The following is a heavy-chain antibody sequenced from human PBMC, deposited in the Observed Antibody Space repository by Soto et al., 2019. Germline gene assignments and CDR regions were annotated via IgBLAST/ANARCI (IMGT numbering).Heavy chain of an antibody. Sequence: SETLSLTRTVSGGSISSGGYYWSWIRQHPGKGLEWIGYIYYSGSTYYNPSLKSRVTISVDTSKNQFSLKLSSVTAADTAVYYCARFDYGDYLFDPWGQGTLVTVSS. J-gene: IGHJ5*02. CDR1: GGSISSGGYY. CDR2: IYYSGST. CDR3: ARFDYGDYLFDP. D-gene: IGHD4-17*01. V-gene: IGHV4-31*03.